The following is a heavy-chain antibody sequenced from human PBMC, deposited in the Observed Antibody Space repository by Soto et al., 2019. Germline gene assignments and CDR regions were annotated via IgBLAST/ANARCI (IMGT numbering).Heavy chain of an antibody. J-gene: IGHJ3*02. D-gene: IGHD6-13*01. CDR2: ISGSGGST. Sequence: GGSLRLSCAASGFTFSGYAMSWVRQAPGKGLEWVSAISGSGGSTYYADSVKGRFTISRDNAKNSLYLQMSSLRAEDTAVYYCARDLNAHYGSIWYDAFDIWGQGTMVTVSS. CDR1: GFTFSGYA. V-gene: IGHV3-23*01. CDR3: ARDLNAHYGSIWYDAFDI.